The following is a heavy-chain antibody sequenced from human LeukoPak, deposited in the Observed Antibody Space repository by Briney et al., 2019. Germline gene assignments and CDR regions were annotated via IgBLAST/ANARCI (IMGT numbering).Heavy chain of an antibody. CDR3: ARVRVVEMATINWFDP. V-gene: IGHV4-59*11. CDR1: GGSISSRY. D-gene: IGHD5-24*01. CDR2: IYYSGST. Sequence: SETLSLTCTVSGGSISSRYWSWIRQPPGKGLERIGYIYYSGSTNYNPSLKSRVTISVDTSKNQFSLKLSSVTAADTAVYYCARVRVVEMATINWFDPWGQGTLVTVSS. J-gene: IGHJ5*02.